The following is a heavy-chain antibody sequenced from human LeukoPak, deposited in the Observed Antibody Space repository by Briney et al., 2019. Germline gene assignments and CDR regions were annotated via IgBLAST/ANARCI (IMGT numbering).Heavy chain of an antibody. CDR2: ISSSGSTI. V-gene: IGHV3-11*01. D-gene: IGHD2-2*01. Sequence: GGSLRLYCAASGFTFSDYYMSWIRQAPGKGRKWVSYISSSGSTIYYADSVKGRFTISRDNAKSSLYLQMNSLRAEDTAVYYCARDHCSSTSCYVYYYYYYGMDVWGQGTTVTVSS. CDR3: ARDHCSSTSCYVYYYYYYGMDV. CDR1: GFTFSDYY. J-gene: IGHJ6*02.